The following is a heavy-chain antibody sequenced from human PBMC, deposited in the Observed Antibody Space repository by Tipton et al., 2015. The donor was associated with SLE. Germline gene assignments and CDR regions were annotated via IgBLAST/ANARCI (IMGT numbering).Heavy chain of an antibody. CDR3: AREVDYGNYAGGYDI. V-gene: IGHV4-59*11. Sequence: GLVKPSETLSLTCSVSGAFINSHYWSWIRQPPGKGLEWIGYIYYNGDTNYNPSLKSRVAISIDTSRKQFSLKLTSVTAADTAVYYCAREVDYGNYAGGYDIWGQGTMITVSS. D-gene: IGHD4-11*01. CDR1: GAFINSHY. J-gene: IGHJ3*02. CDR2: IYYNGDT.